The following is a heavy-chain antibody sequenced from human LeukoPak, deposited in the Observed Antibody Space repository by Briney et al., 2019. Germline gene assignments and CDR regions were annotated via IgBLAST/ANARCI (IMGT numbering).Heavy chain of an antibody. V-gene: IGHV3-11*01. Sequence: GGSLRLSCAASGFTFSDYYMSWIRQAPGKGLEWVSYISSSGSTIYYADSVKGRFTISRDNAKNSLYLQMNSLRAEDTAVYYCARDRYYDSSGRSSDAFDIWGQGTMVTVSS. CDR1: GFTFSDYY. J-gene: IGHJ3*02. CDR3: ARDRYYDSSGRSSDAFDI. CDR2: ISSSGSTI. D-gene: IGHD3-22*01.